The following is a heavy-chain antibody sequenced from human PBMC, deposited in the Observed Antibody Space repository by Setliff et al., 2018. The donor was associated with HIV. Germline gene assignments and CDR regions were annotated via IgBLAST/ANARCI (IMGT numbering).Heavy chain of an antibody. Sequence: PGGSLRLSCAASGFTLSTYGMTWVRQVPGKGLEWISTLSGNGDGTDYADSVKDRFTISRDNAKNSLYLQMNSLRAEDTAVYYCARPGGHDHKGGWGQGTLVTVSS. CDR3: ARPGGHDHKGG. CDR1: GFTLSTYG. CDR2: LSGNGDGT. J-gene: IGHJ4*02. D-gene: IGHD3-16*01. V-gene: IGHV3-23*01.